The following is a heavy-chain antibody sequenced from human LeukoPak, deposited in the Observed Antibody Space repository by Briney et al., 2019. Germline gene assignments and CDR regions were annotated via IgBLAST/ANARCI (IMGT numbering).Heavy chain of an antibody. J-gene: IGHJ4*02. V-gene: IGHV1-69*13. CDR2: IIPIFGTA. CDR3: ATGSPLPWG. D-gene: IGHD1-26*01. Sequence: VKVSCKASGGTFSSYAISWVRQAPGQGLEWMGGIIPIFGTANYAQKLQGRVTMTTDTSTSTAYMELRSLRSDDTAVYYCATGSPLPWGWGQGTLATVSS. CDR1: GGTFSSYA.